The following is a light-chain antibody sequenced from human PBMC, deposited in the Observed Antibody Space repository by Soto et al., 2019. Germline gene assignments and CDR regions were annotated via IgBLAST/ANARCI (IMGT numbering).Light chain of an antibody. J-gene: IGKJ1*01. V-gene: IGKV3D-7*01. CDR3: LQDYTYPWT. CDR1: QSGSNSD. CDR2: DAS. Sequence: EIARTQSPATMYVSPGETATLSCRASQSGSNSDFAWLQQKPGQPPRLLIYDASSRPPGIPDRFSGSGSGTDFTLTISSLQPEDFATYYCLQDYTYPWTFGQGTKVDIK.